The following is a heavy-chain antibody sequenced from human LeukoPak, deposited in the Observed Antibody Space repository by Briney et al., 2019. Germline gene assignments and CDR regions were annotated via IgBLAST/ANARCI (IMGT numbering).Heavy chain of an antibody. D-gene: IGHD1-14*01. CDR1: GGSISGFY. CDR3: ARGKWHTGIFDY. CDR2: IISGGST. J-gene: IGHJ4*02. V-gene: IGHV4-59*12. Sequence: SETLSLTCSVSGGSISGFYWTWIRQPPGKGLEWIGYIISGGSTTYNPSLKSRVAISLDKSKNLLSLRLNSVTAADTAVYYCARGKWHTGIFDYWGQGTLVTVSS.